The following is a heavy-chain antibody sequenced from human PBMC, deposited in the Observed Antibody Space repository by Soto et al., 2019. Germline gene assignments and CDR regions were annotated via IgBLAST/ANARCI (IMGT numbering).Heavy chain of an antibody. D-gene: IGHD3-10*01. Sequence: QVQLVQSGAEVKKPGASVKVSCKASGYTFTDYYMHWVRQAPGQRLEWMGWINPNSGTTKYAQKFQGWVTMTRDTSIPTVYMEVSRLRSDDTAVYYCARVPRGVYYGMDVWGQGTTVTVSS. V-gene: IGHV1-2*04. CDR1: GYTFTDYY. J-gene: IGHJ6*02. CDR3: ARVPRGVYYGMDV. CDR2: INPNSGTT.